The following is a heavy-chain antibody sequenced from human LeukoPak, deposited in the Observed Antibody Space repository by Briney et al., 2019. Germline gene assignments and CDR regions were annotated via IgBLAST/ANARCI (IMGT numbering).Heavy chain of an antibody. V-gene: IGHV1-2*02. Sequence: ASVKVSCKASGYTFTGYYMHWVRQAPGQGLEWMGWINPNSGGANYAQKFQGRVTITADKSTSTAYMELSSLRSEDTAVYYCARYYYYDSSGYLFDYWGQGTLVTVSS. J-gene: IGHJ4*02. D-gene: IGHD3-22*01. CDR3: ARYYYYDSSGYLFDY. CDR2: INPNSGGA. CDR1: GYTFTGYY.